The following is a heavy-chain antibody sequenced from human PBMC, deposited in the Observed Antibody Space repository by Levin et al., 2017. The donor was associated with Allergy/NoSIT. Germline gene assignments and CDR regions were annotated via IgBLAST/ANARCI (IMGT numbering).Heavy chain of an antibody. V-gene: IGHV3-48*01. Sequence: LSLTCAASGFTFRSYTMNWVRQAPGKGLEWVSYISSSSSTIYYADSVKGRFTISRDNAKSSLYLQMNSLRAEDTAVYYCARELYNFDYWGQGTLVTVSS. CDR1: GFTFRSYT. J-gene: IGHJ4*02. CDR3: ARELYNFDY. CDR2: ISSSSSTI. D-gene: IGHD2-8*01.